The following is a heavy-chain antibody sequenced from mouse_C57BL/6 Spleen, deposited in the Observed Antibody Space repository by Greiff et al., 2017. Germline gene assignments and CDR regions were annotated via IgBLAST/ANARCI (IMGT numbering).Heavy chain of an antibody. CDR3: ARYITAVVANWDYAMDY. CDR2: IDPNSGGT. J-gene: IGHJ4*01. Sequence: QVQLQQPGAELVKPGASVKLSCKASGYTFTTYWMHWVKQRPGRGLEWIGRIDPNSGGTKYNEKFKSKATLTVDKPSSTAYLQLSSLTSEDSAVYDCARYITAVVANWDYAMDYWGQGTSVTVSS. D-gene: IGHD1-1*01. V-gene: IGHV1-72*01. CDR1: GYTFTTYW.